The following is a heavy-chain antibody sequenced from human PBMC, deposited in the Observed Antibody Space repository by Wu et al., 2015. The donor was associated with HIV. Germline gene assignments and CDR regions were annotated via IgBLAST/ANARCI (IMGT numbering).Heavy chain of an antibody. J-gene: IGHJ6*02. CDR1: GFTFTSSA. CDR3: AADRWAGYCSSTSCYARLGYYGMDV. Sequence: QMQLVQSGPEVKKPGTSVKVSCKASGFTFTSSAMQWVRQARGQRLEWIGWIVVGSGNTNYAQKFQERVTITRDMSTSTAYMELSSLRSEDTAVYYCAADRWAGYCSSTSCYARLGYYGMDVWGQGTTVTVSS. V-gene: IGHV1-58*02. D-gene: IGHD2-2*01. CDR2: IVVGSGNT.